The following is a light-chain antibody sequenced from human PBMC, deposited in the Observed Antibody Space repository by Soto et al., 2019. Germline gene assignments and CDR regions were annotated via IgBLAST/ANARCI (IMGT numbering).Light chain of an antibody. CDR3: HQYYNSPPWP. J-gene: IGKJ1*01. CDR1: RSVDTD. V-gene: IGKV3-15*01. CDR2: ATS. Sequence: EILMTQSPATLSVSPGDRATLSCRASRSVDTDLAWYQQKPGQSPRLLVFATSARATGVPDRFSGSRSGTAFTLTIRSLQPEDSATYYCHQYYNSPPWPFGQGTKVEI.